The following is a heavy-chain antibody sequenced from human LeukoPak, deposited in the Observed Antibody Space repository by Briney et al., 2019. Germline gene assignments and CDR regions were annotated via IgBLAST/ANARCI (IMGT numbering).Heavy chain of an antibody. CDR3: AKDQSETYWKAFDI. Sequence: HPGGSLRLSCAASGFTFSGYWMHWVRQAPGKGLEWVAVIWYDGSNKYYADSVKGRFTISRDNSKNTLYLQMNSLRAEDTAVYYCAKDQSETYWKAFDIWGQGTTVTVSS. CDR1: GFTFSGYW. CDR2: IWYDGSNK. D-gene: IGHD1-26*01. V-gene: IGHV3-33*06. J-gene: IGHJ3*02.